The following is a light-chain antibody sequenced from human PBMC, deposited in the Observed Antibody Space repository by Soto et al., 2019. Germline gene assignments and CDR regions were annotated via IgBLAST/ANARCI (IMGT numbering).Light chain of an antibody. CDR1: SSDVGGYNY. J-gene: IGLJ1*01. V-gene: IGLV2-14*01. CDR3: SSYTSRSTLFV. Sequence: QSALTQPASVSGSPGQSITISCTGTSSDVGGYNYVSWYQQHPGKAPKLMIYDVSNRPSGVSNRFSGSKSGNTASLTISGLQAEHEADYYCSSYTSRSTLFVFGTGTKLTVL. CDR2: DVS.